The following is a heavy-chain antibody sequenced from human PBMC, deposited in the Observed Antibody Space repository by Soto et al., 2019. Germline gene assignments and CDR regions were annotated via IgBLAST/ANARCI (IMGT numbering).Heavy chain of an antibody. D-gene: IGHD3-22*01. CDR3: ARGGYYDSSGRLDD. CDR1: GYTFNSYG. V-gene: IGHV1-18*01. Sequence: ASVKVSCKASGYTFNSYGISWVRQAPGQGLEWLGWISPYNDDTKYAQRLQGRVTMSTDTSSRTAYMHLRSLRSDDTAVYFCARGGYYDSSGRLDDWGKGT. CDR2: ISPYNDDT. J-gene: IGHJ4*02.